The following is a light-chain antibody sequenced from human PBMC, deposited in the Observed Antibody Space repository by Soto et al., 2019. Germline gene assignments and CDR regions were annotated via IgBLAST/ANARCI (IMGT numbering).Light chain of an antibody. V-gene: IGKV3-20*01. Sequence: DIVLTQSPGILSLSPRERATLSRRASQSLTRNYSAWFRQKPGQAPKLLISGASTRATGIPDRFSGSGSGTDFTLTISRLEPEDFAVYFCQQYSNLPPTYGGGTKVDIK. CDR3: QQYSNLPPT. J-gene: IGKJ4*01. CDR1: QSLTRNY. CDR2: GAS.